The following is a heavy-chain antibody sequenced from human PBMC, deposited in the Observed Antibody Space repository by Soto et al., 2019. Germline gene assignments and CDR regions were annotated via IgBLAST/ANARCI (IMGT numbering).Heavy chain of an antibody. CDR3: AKRRGAGGHFDY. V-gene: IGHV3-23*01. CDR1: GFTFSSYA. D-gene: IGHD2-15*01. CDR2: VSIGGST. J-gene: IGHJ4*02. Sequence: LRVSCAASGFTFSSYAMGLGGQGPGKGLEWVAVVSIGGSTHYADSVRGRFTISRDNSKNTLSLQMNSLTAEDTAVYFCAKRRGAGGHFDYWGQGALVTVSS.